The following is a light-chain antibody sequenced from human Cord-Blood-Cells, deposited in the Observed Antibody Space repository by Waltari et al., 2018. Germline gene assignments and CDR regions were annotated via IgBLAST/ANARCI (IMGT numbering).Light chain of an antibody. CDR3: SSYTSSSTLV. CDR1: SSDGGRYNY. CDR2: DVS. J-gene: IGLJ2*01. Sequence: QSALTQPASVSGSPGQSITISCTRPSSDGGRYNYISWYQQHPGKAPKLMIYDVSNRPSGVSNRFSGSKSGNTASLTISGLQAEDEADYYCSSYTSSSTLVFGGGTKLTVL. V-gene: IGLV2-14*01.